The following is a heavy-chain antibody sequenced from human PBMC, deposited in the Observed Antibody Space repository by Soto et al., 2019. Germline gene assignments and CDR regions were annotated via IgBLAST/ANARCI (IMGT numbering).Heavy chain of an antibody. CDR1: GGSISSSSYY. CDR2: IYYSGST. V-gene: IGHV4-39*01. Sequence: SETLSLTCTVSGGSISSSSYYWGWVRQPPGKGLEWIGSIYYSGSTYYNPSLKSRVTISVDTSKNQFSLKLNSVTAADTAVYYCARHAKGTGYYWGQGTLVTVSS. D-gene: IGHD2-15*01. CDR3: ARHAKGTGYY. J-gene: IGHJ4*02.